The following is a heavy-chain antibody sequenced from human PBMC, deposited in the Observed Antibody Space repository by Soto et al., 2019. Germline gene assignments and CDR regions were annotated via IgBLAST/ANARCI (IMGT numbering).Heavy chain of an antibody. D-gene: IGHD5-18*01. Sequence: SVKVSCKASGGTFNSHSFSWVRQARGQGLEWMGSIIPIFNTSTYAQKFQGRVTITADESTTTAYMDLSSLTSEDTAVYYCATDDTVLVGADSAFDIWGLGTMVTVSS. CDR2: IIPIFNTS. CDR1: GGTFNSHS. CDR3: ATDDTVLVGADSAFDI. V-gene: IGHV1-69*13. J-gene: IGHJ3*02.